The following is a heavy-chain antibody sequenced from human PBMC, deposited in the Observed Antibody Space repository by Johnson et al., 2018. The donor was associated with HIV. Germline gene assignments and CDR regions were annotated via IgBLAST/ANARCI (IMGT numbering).Heavy chain of an antibody. V-gene: IGHV3-30*18. CDR1: GFTFSSYG. CDR3: AKDVGDAAGTTHDAFDI. CDR2: ISFDGSNK. J-gene: IGHJ3*02. Sequence: VQLVESGGGVVQPGRSLRLSCAASGFTFSSYGIHWVRQAPGKGLEWVAVISFDGSNKYYADSLKGRFTISRDNSKNTLFLQMNSLRAEDTAVYFCAKDVGDAAGTTHDAFDIWGQGTMVTVAS. D-gene: IGHD1-7*01.